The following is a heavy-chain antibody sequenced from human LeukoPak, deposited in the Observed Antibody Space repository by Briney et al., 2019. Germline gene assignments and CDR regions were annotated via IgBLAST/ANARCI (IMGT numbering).Heavy chain of an antibody. D-gene: IGHD2-2*01. CDR2: IGTAGDT. J-gene: IGHJ4*02. V-gene: IGHV3-13*01. CDR3: ARAFIVVVPAAMVGIDY. CDR1: GFTFSSYD. Sequence: GGSLRLSCAASGFTFSSYDMHWVRQATGKGLEWVSAIGTAGDTYYPGSVKGRFTISRDNSKNTLYLQMNSLRAEDTAVYYCARAFIVVVPAAMVGIDYWGQGTLVTVSS.